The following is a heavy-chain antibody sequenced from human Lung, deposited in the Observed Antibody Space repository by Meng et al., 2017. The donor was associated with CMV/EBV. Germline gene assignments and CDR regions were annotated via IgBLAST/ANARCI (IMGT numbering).Heavy chain of an antibody. CDR2: VYYSGGN. J-gene: IGHJ4*02. Sequence: SESLSLTCTVAGGFISSYHWSWLRQPPGKGLEWIGHVYYSGGNNYNPSLKSRVTTSLDKSKNQFSLNLTSVTAADTAVHYCATLSTLNPHRFDNWGQGVLVTVSS. CDR3: ATLSTLNPHRFDN. CDR1: GGFISSYH. V-gene: IGHV4-59*03. D-gene: IGHD5/OR15-5a*01.